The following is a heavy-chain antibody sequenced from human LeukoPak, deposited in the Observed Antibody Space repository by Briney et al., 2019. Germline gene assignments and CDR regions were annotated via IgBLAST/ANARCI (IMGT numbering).Heavy chain of an antibody. V-gene: IGHV3-30*07. D-gene: IGHD3-10*01. Sequence: GRSLRLSCAASGFTFSSYAMHWVRQAPGKGLEWVAVISYDGSNKYYADSVKGRFTTSRDNSKNTLYLQMNSLRAEDTAVYYCAKDRELWFGELFPIFDYWGQGTLVTVSS. J-gene: IGHJ4*02. CDR1: GFTFSSYA. CDR2: ISYDGSNK. CDR3: AKDRELWFGELFPIFDY.